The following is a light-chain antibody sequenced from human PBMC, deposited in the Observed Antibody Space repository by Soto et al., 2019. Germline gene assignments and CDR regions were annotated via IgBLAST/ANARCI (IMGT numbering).Light chain of an antibody. CDR2: GTS. CDR1: QSVKSSY. V-gene: IGKV3-20*01. CDR3: QQYGSSIT. Sequence: EIVLTQSPGTLSLSPGERATLPCRASQSVKSSYLAWYQHKPGQAPRLLIYGTSSRATGIPDRFSGSGSGTDFTLTISRLEPEDFEVYYCQQYGSSITFGQGTRLEIK. J-gene: IGKJ5*01.